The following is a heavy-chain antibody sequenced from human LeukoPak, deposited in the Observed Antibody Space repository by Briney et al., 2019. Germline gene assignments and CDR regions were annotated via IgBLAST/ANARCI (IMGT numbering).Heavy chain of an antibody. Sequence: GGSLRLSCAASGFTFSSYWMHWVRQGPAKGLVWVSRISTDGSSTDYADSVKGRFTISRENAKNTLYLQMNSLRAEDTAVYYCARTRTLPIAGGFDTWGQGSLVTVSS. J-gene: IGHJ5*02. CDR3: ARTRTLPIAGGFDT. V-gene: IGHV3-74*01. CDR2: ISTDGSST. CDR1: GFTFSSYW. D-gene: IGHD3-16*01.